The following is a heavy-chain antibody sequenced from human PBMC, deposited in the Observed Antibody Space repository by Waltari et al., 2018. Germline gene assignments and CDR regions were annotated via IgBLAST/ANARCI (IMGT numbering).Heavy chain of an antibody. J-gene: IGHJ4*02. Sequence: EVQLVESGGGLVQPGGSLRLSCAASGFTFSSYWMSWVRQAPGKGLEWVANIKQDGSEKYYVDSVKGRFTISRDNAKNSLYLQMNSLRAEDTAVYYCARGGPGQVVQGVISYWGQGTLVTVSS. V-gene: IGHV3-7*01. CDR2: IKQDGSEK. CDR3: ARGGPGQVVQGVISY. D-gene: IGHD3-10*01. CDR1: GFTFSSYW.